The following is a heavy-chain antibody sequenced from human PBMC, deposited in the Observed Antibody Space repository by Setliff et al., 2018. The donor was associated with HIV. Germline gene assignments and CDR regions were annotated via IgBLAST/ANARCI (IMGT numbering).Heavy chain of an antibody. J-gene: IGHJ4*02. V-gene: IGHV5-51*01. CDR3: TRLWHENWGGVDY. CDR1: GYSFSSYW. D-gene: IGHD3-16*01. Sequence: PGESLKISCKGSGYSFSSYWIGWVRQMPGKGLEFMGLLYPADSNIRCSPSFQGQVTISVDKSTNTAFLQWTSLRASDTAMYYCTRLWHENWGGVDYWGQGTLVTVSS. CDR2: LYPADSNI.